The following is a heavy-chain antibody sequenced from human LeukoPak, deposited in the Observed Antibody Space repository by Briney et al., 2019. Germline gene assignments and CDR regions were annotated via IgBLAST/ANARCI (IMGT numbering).Heavy chain of an antibody. Sequence: QPGGSLRLSCAASGFTFSSYWMHWVRQAPGKGLVWVSRINTDGSSTSYADSVKGRFTISRDNAKNTLYLQMNSLRAEDTAVYYCARVDIFGVVNPLFDYWGQGTLVTVSP. CDR2: INTDGSST. J-gene: IGHJ4*02. V-gene: IGHV3-74*01. CDR1: GFTFSSYW. CDR3: ARVDIFGVVNPLFDY. D-gene: IGHD3-3*02.